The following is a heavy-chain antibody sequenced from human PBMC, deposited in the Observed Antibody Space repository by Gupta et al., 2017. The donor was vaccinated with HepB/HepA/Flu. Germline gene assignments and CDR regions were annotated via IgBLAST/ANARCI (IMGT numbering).Heavy chain of an antibody. V-gene: IGHV3-23*01. CDR2: ISVSGTET. J-gene: IGHJ4*02. Sequence: EVQLLESGGGLVQPGESLRLSCVLSGFSLTTSAMNWVRQAPGKGLEWVSGISVSGTETYYADSVKGRFTISRDTSRNTLYLQMNSLRAGDAAVYYCARNISGGAFDSWGQGTLIAVSS. CDR3: ARNISGGAFDS. CDR1: GFSLTTSA. D-gene: IGHD2/OR15-2a*01.